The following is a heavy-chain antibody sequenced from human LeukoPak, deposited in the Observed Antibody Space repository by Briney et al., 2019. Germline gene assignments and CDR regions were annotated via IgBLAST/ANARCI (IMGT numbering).Heavy chain of an antibody. Sequence: ASVKVSCNASGGTFSSYAISWVRQAPGQGLEWMGGIIPIFGTANYAQKFQGRVTITADESTSTAYMELSSLRSEDTAVYYCARSIAAAGNDAFDIWGQGTMVTVSS. D-gene: IGHD6-13*01. V-gene: IGHV1-69*13. J-gene: IGHJ3*02. CDR3: ARSIAAAGNDAFDI. CDR2: IIPIFGTA. CDR1: GGTFSSYA.